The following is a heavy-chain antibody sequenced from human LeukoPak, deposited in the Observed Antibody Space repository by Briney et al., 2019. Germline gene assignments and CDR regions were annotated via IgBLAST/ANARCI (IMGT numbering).Heavy chain of an antibody. CDR2: IYSGGNT. CDR3: AREGYGDYSFDY. D-gene: IGHD4-17*01. V-gene: IGHV3-66*01. J-gene: IGHJ4*02. CDR1: GFTVSSNY. Sequence: SGGSLRLSCAASGFTVSSNYMSWVRQAPGKGLEWVSVIYSGGNTNYADSVKGRFTISRDNSKNTLYLQMNSLRAEDTAVYYCAREGYGDYSFDYWGQGTLVTVSS.